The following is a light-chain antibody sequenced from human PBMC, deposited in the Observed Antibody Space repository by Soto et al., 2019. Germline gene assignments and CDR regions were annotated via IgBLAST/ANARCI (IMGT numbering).Light chain of an antibody. CDR1: QSVSSSH. CDR3: QQYGGSPPYT. V-gene: IGKV3-20*01. Sequence: EIVLTQSPGTLSLSPGERATLSCRASQSVSSSHLAWYQQKPGQAPRLLIYGASSGPTGLPDRFSGSGSGTDFTRTISRLEPEDFAVYYCQQYGGSPPYTFGQGTKLEIK. J-gene: IGKJ2*01. CDR2: GAS.